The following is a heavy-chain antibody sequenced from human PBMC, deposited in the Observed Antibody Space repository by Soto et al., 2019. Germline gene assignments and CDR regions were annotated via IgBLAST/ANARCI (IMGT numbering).Heavy chain of an antibody. CDR3: ARHGSHSGWFFVDP. CDR1: GGAIGGYY. J-gene: IGHJ5*02. CDR2: VSYSGST. D-gene: IGHD6-19*01. V-gene: IGHV4-59*08. Sequence: LPLTYSLSGGAIGGYYWSWFRLPPGKALEWIGYVSYSGSTDYHPSLKSRVSISIDASKNQFSLQRISVTAADTAVFYCARHGSHSGWFFVDPWGQGALVSVSS.